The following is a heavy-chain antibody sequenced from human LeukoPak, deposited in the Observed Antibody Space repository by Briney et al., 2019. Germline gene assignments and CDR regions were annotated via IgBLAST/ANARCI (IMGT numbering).Heavy chain of an antibody. D-gene: IGHD5-18*01. V-gene: IGHV3-23*01. CDR3: AEYGLGSGIQVWGDFGMDV. CDR1: GFTFSSYG. CDR2: ISGSGGST. J-gene: IGHJ6*02. Sequence: GGSLRLSCAASGFTFSSYGMSWVRQDPGKGLEWVSAISGSGGSTYYADSVKGRFTISRDNSKNTLYLQMNSLRAEDTAVYYCAEYGLGSGIQVWGDFGMDVWGQGTTVTVSS.